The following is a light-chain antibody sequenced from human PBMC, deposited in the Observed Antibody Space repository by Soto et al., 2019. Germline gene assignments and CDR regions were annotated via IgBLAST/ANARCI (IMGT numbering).Light chain of an antibody. CDR3: QQRSNWPLT. V-gene: IGKV3-11*01. Sequence: EIVLTQSPATLSLSPGERATLSCRASQSVSSYLAWYQQKPGQAPRLLIYDASNRATGIPARFSASGSGTGFTLTISSLEPEDFAVYYCQQRSNWPLTFGGGTKVEIK. J-gene: IGKJ4*01. CDR1: QSVSSY. CDR2: DAS.